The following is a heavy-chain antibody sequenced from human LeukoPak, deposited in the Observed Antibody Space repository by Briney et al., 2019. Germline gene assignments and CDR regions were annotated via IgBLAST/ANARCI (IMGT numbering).Heavy chain of an antibody. Sequence: SETLSLTCTVSGGSISSSSYYWSWIRQPAGKGLEWIGRIYTSGSTNYNPSLKSRLTISVDTSKNQFSLRLNSVTAADTAVYYSARVDPVMVRGVITVPAGPFDYWGQGILVTVSS. V-gene: IGHV4-61*02. CDR2: IYTSGST. CDR1: GGSISSSSYY. D-gene: IGHD3-10*01. J-gene: IGHJ4*02. CDR3: ARVDPVMVRGVITVPAGPFDY.